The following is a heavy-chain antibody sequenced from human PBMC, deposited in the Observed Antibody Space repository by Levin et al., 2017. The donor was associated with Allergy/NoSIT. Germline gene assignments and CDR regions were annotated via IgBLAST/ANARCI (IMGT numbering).Heavy chain of an antibody. CDR1: GFTFSDYY. CDR2: ISSSSKYT. D-gene: IGHD2-15*01. V-gene: IGHV3-11*05. Sequence: SCAASGFTFSDYYMSWIRQAPGKGLEWVSYISSSSKYTNYADSVKGRFTVSRDNAKNSLSLQMNSLRAEDTAVYYCARVGNRYCSGGSCYFEDYWGQGTLVTVSS. J-gene: IGHJ4*02. CDR3: ARVGNRYCSGGSCYFEDY.